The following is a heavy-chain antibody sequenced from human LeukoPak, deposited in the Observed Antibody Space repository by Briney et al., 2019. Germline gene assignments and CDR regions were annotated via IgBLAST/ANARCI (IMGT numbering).Heavy chain of an antibody. D-gene: IGHD4-17*01. J-gene: IGHJ4*02. CDR2: IYYSGST. CDR1: GGSISSGDYY. Sequence: PSETLSLTCTVSGGSISSGDYYWSWIRQPPGKGLEWIGYIYYSGSTYYNPSLKSRVTISVDTSKNQFSLKLSSVTAADTAVYYWARDTSDYVIDYWGQGTLVTVSS. CDR3: ARDTSDYVIDY. V-gene: IGHV4-30-4*01.